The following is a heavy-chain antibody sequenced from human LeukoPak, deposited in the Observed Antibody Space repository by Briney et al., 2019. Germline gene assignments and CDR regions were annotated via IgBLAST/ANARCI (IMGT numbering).Heavy chain of an antibody. J-gene: IGHJ4*02. Sequence: GGSLRLSCAASGFTFSSYWIHWVRQAPGKGLVWVSCINTDGSSTSYVDSVKGRFTISRDTSKNTLYLQMNSLRPEDTAVYYCAKSIPTIAVAVSTRQWGQGTLVTVSS. CDR3: AKSIPTIAVAVSTRQ. D-gene: IGHD6-19*01. CDR1: GFTFSSYW. V-gene: IGHV3-74*01. CDR2: INTDGSST.